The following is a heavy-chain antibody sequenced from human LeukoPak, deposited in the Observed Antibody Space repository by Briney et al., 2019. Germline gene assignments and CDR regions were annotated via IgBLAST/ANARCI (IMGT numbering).Heavy chain of an antibody. Sequence: PGGSLRLSCAASGFTVSSNYMSWVRQAPGKGLEWVSVIYSGGSTYYADSVKGRFTISRDNSKNTLYLQMNSLRAEDTAVYYCAREDGDKAGAFDIWGQGTMVTVSS. CDR3: AREDGDKAGAFDI. D-gene: IGHD4-17*01. V-gene: IGHV3-53*01. CDR1: GFTVSSNY. CDR2: IYSGGST. J-gene: IGHJ3*02.